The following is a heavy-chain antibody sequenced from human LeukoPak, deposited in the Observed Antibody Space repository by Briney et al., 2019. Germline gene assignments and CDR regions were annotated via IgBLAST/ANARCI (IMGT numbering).Heavy chain of an antibody. D-gene: IGHD5-12*01. CDR1: GGTFSSYA. CDR2: IIPILGIA. Sequence: SVKVSCKASGGTFSSYAISWVRQAPGQGLEWMGRIIPILGIANYAQKFQGRVTITADKSTSTAYMELSSLRSEDTAVYYCARGIEWGDPTAPDYWGQGTLVTVSS. J-gene: IGHJ4*02. V-gene: IGHV1-69*04. CDR3: ARGIEWGDPTAPDY.